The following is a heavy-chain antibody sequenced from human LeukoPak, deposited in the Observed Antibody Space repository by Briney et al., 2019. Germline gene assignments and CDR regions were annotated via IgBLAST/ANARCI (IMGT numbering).Heavy chain of an antibody. J-gene: IGHJ3*02. CDR1: GGSFSGYY. CDR3: ARDFLRFGESIDAFDI. Sequence: SETLSLTCAVYGGSFSGYYWSWIRQPAGKGLEWIGRIYTSGSTNYNPSLKSRVTISVDTSKNQFSLKLSSVTAADTAVYYCARDFLRFGESIDAFDIWGQGTMVTVSS. V-gene: IGHV4-4*07. CDR2: IYTSGST. D-gene: IGHD3-10*01.